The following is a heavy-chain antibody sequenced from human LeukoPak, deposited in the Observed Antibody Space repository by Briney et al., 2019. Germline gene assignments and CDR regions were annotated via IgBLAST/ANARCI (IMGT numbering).Heavy chain of an antibody. CDR1: GYTFTSYD. J-gene: IGHJ4*02. Sequence: ASVTVSFKASGYTFTSYDINWVRQATGQGLEWMGWMNPNSGNTGYAQKFQGRVTMTRNTSISKAYMELRSLRSEDTAVYYCARVQSSSWYGYWGQGTLVTVSS. CDR3: ARVQSSSWYGY. CDR2: MNPNSGNT. D-gene: IGHD6-13*01. V-gene: IGHV1-8*01.